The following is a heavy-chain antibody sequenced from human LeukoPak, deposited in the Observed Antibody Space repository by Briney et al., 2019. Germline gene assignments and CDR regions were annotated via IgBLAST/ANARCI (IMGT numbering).Heavy chain of an antibody. CDR1: GFTFKTYA. D-gene: IGHD1-26*01. CDR3: AKDMELAS. Sequence: GGSLRLSCAASGFTFKTYAMSWVRQAPGKGLEWVSGIRSSGDSTYYADSVKGRFTISRDNSRNTLYLQMNNLRGEDTAEYYCAKDMELASWGQGTLVTVSS. J-gene: IGHJ5*02. V-gene: IGHV3-23*01. CDR2: IRSSGDST.